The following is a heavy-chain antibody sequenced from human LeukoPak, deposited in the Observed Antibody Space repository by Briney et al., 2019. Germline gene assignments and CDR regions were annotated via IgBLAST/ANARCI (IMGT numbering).Heavy chain of an antibody. CDR1: GGSISSNYYY. CDR3: ARGYPLRNYYDSSGFFY. Sequence: SETLSLTCTVSGGSISSNYYYWGWIRQPPGKGLEWIGSIYYSGHTYYNPSLKSRVTISVDTSKKQFSLKLSSGTAADTAVYYCARGYPLRNYYDSSGFFYWGQGTLVTVSS. D-gene: IGHD3-22*01. J-gene: IGHJ4*02. CDR2: IYYSGHT. V-gene: IGHV4-39*07.